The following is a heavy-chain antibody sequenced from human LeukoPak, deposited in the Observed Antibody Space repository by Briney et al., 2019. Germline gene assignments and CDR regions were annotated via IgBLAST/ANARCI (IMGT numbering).Heavy chain of an antibody. D-gene: IGHD2-2*01. V-gene: IGHV3-23*05. Sequence: GGSLRLSCAASGFTFNSYAMSWVRQAPGKGLEWVSVMYSSGTPYYADSVKGRFTISRDNSKNTLYLQMNSLRAEDTAVYYCAKHPGGTSGYYYGMDVWGQGTTVTVSS. CDR1: GFTFNSYA. J-gene: IGHJ6*02. CDR3: AKHPGGTSGYYYGMDV. CDR2: MYSSGTP.